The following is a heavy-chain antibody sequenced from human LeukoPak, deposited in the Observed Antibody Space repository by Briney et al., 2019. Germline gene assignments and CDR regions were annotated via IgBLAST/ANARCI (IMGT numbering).Heavy chain of an antibody. Sequence: SETLSLTCTVSGGSISSGSYYWSWIRQPAGKGLEWIGRIYTSGSTNYNPSLKSRVTISVDTSKNQFSLKLSSVTAADTAVYYCARDASGYSSGLGAFDIRGQGTMVTVSS. CDR2: IYTSGST. J-gene: IGHJ3*02. V-gene: IGHV4-61*02. D-gene: IGHD6-19*01. CDR1: GGSISSGSYY. CDR3: ARDASGYSSGLGAFDI.